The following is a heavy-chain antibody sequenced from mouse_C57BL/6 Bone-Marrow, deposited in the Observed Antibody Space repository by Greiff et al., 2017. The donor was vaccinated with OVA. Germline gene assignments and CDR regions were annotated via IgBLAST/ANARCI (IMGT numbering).Heavy chain of an antibody. CDR2: IYPRSGNT. CDR1: GYTFTSYG. J-gene: IGHJ2*01. D-gene: IGHD2-5*01. V-gene: IGHV1-81*01. Sequence: QVQLQQSGAELARPGASVKLSCKASGYTFTSYGISWVKQRTGQGLEWIGEIYPRSGNTYYNEKFKGKATLTADKSASTAYMELRSLTSEDSAVYFCARAYYSNLGYYFDYWGQGTTLTVSS. CDR3: ARAYYSNLGYYFDY.